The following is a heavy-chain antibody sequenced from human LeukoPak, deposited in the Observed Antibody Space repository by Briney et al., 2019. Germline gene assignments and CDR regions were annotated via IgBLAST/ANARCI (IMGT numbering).Heavy chain of an antibody. Sequence: GGSLRLSCAASGFTFSSYWMSWVREAPGKGLEWVANIKQDGSEKYYVDSVKGRFTISRDNAKNSLYLQMNSLRAEDTAVYYCARVLTGTAGYMDVWGKGTTVTVSS. J-gene: IGHJ6*03. CDR1: GFTFSSYW. CDR2: IKQDGSEK. V-gene: IGHV3-7*01. CDR3: ARVLTGTAGYMDV. D-gene: IGHD1-1*01.